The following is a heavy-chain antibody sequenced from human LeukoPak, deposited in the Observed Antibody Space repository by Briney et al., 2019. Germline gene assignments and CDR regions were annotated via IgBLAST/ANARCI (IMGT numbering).Heavy chain of an antibody. CDR3: AGQTYYYDSSGYIRRYYFDY. V-gene: IGHV4-4*02. CDR2: IYHSGST. CDR1: GGSISSSNW. J-gene: IGHJ4*02. Sequence: SETLSLTCGVSGGSISSSNWWSWVRRPPGKGLEWIGEIYHSGSTNYNPSLKSRVTISVDKSKNQFSLKLSSVTAADTAVYYCAGQTYYYDSSGYIRRYYFDYWGQGTLVTVSS. D-gene: IGHD3-22*01.